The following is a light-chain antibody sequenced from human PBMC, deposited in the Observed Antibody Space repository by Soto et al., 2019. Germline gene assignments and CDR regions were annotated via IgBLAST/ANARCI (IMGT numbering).Light chain of an antibody. CDR3: SSYTTSTTVV. Sequence: QSVLTQAACVFGSPGQSMTFSCTGTSSDVGGYNFVSWYQQHPGKAPKLMIYEVSSRPSGVSNRFSGSKSGNTASLTISGLQPEDEADYYCSSYTTSTTVVFGTGTKVTVL. J-gene: IGLJ1*01. CDR1: SSDVGGYNF. CDR2: EVS. V-gene: IGLV2-14*03.